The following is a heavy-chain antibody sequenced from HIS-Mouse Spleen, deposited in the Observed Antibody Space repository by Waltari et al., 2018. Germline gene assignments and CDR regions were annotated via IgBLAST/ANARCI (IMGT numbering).Heavy chain of an antibody. J-gene: IGHJ2*01. D-gene: IGHD6-13*01. CDR2: IYYSGST. Sequence: QLQLQESGPGLVKPSETLSLTCTVSGGSISSSSYYWGWVRQHPGKGLGGIGGIYYSGSTDSTPSLKSRVTISVSTSKNQFSLKLSSVTAADTAVYYCAREIPYSSSWYDWYFDLWGRGTLVTVSS. CDR1: GGSISSSSYY. V-gene: IGHV4-39*07. CDR3: AREIPYSSSWYDWYFDL.